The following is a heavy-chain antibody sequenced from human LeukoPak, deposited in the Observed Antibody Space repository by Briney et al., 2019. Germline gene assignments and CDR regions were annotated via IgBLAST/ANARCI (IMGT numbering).Heavy chain of an antibody. Sequence: PGGSLRLSCVASGITFSNYAVSWVRQAPGKGLEWVANIKQDGSEKYYVDSVKGRFTISRDNAKNSLYLQMNSLRAEDTAVYYCARERSGATTPLDYWGQGTLVTVSS. CDR1: GITFSNYA. J-gene: IGHJ4*02. V-gene: IGHV3-7*03. CDR3: ARERSGATTPLDY. D-gene: IGHD1-26*01. CDR2: IKQDGSEK.